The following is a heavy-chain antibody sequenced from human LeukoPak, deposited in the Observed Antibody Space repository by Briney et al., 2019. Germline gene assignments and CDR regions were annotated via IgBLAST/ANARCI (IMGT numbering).Heavy chain of an antibody. D-gene: IGHD2-21*02. CDR3: AKEAHVAVTTYDY. CDR1: GFTFGTYG. V-gene: IGHV3-23*01. CDR2: ISSSGGGT. Sequence: GGSLRLSCAASGFTFGTYGMAWVRQAPGKGLEWVSSISSSGGGTCYGDSVKGRFTISRDNSKNTLYLQMNSLRDEDTALYYCAKEAHVAVTTYDYWGQGTLVTVSS. J-gene: IGHJ4*02.